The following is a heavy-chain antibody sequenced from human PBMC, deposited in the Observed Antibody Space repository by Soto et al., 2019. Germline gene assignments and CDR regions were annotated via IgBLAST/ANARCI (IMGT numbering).Heavy chain of an antibody. CDR2: IYYSGST. Sequence: QVQLQESGPGLVKPSQTLSLTCTVSGGSISSGGYYWSWIRQHPGKGLEWIGYIYYSGSTYYNPSLKSRVTISVDTSKTQFSLKLSSVTAADTAVYYCARERKMITYSYGMDVWGQGTTVTVSS. J-gene: IGHJ6*02. V-gene: IGHV4-31*03. CDR1: GGSISSGGYY. CDR3: ARERKMITYSYGMDV. D-gene: IGHD1-20*01.